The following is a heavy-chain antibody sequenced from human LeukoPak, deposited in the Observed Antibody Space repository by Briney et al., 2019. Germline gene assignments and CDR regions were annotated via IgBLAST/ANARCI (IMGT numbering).Heavy chain of an antibody. D-gene: IGHD4-17*01. CDR3: ARDTGFTVTTHGMDV. J-gene: IGHJ6*02. CDR2: IWYDGSNK. CDR1: GFTFSSYG. V-gene: IGHV3-33*01. Sequence: GRSLRLSCAASGFTFSSYGMHWVRQAPGKGLEWVAVIWYDGSNKYYADSVKGRFTISRDNSKNTLYLQMNSLRAEDTAVYYCARDTGFTVTTHGMDVWGQGTTVTVSS.